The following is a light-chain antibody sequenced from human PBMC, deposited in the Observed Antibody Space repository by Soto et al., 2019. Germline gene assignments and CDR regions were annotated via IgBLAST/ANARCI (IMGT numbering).Light chain of an antibody. CDR3: AAWDDSLNGYV. V-gene: IGLV1-44*01. J-gene: IGLJ1*01. Sequence: QSVATQPPSASGTPGQRVTLSCSGSSSHIGSNTVNWYQQLPGTAPKLLIYSNNQRPSGVPDRFPGSKSGTSASLAISGLQSEDEADYYCAAWDDSLNGYVFGTGTKVTVL. CDR2: SNN. CDR1: SSHIGSNT.